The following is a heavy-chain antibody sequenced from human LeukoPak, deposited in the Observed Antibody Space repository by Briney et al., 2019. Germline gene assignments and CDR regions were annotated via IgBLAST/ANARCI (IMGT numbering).Heavy chain of an antibody. J-gene: IGHJ4*02. D-gene: IGHD3-9*01. V-gene: IGHV4-34*01. CDR1: GGSFGGYY. CDR2: INHSGST. Sequence: SETLSLTCAVYGGSFGGYYWSWIRQPPGKGLEWIGEINHSGSTNYNPSLKSRVTISVDTSKNQFSLKLSSVTAADTAVYYCARGSPITIRYFDWLLKYYFDYWGQGTLVTVSS. CDR3: ARGSPITIRYFDWLLKYYFDY.